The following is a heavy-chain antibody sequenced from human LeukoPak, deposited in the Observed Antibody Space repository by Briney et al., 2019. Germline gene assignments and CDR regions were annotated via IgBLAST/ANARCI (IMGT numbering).Heavy chain of an antibody. J-gene: IGHJ4*02. CDR3: AKDHCGGSYYSPDY. CDR2: ISYDGSNK. D-gene: IGHD2-15*01. CDR1: GFTFSNYG. V-gene: IGHV3-30*18. Sequence: GGSLRLSCAASGFTFSNYGMHWVRQAPGKGLEWVAVISYDGSNKYYADSVKGRFTISRDNSKNTLYLQMNSLRAEDTAVYYCAKDHCGGSYYSPDYWGQGTLVTVSS.